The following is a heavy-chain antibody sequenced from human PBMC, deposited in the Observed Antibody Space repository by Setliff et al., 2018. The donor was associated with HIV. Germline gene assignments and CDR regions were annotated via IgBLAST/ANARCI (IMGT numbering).Heavy chain of an antibody. V-gene: IGHV3-9*01. CDR3: ARDYMWAFDY. CDR2: ISWNSGSI. D-gene: IGHD1-26*01. J-gene: IGHJ4*02. Sequence: GGSLRLSCAASGFTFDDYAMHWVRQAPGKGLEWVSGISWNSGSIGYADSVKGRFTISRDNAKNSLYLQMNSLRAEDTALYYCARDYMWAFDYWGQGTLVTVSS. CDR1: GFTFDDYA.